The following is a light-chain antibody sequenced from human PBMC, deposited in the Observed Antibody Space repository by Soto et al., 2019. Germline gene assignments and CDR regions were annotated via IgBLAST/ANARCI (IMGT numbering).Light chain of an antibody. CDR2: DVS. V-gene: IGLV2-14*01. Sequence: QSALTQPASVSGSPGQSITISCTGTSSDVGGYNYVSWYQQHPGKAPKLMIYDVSNRPSGVSNRFSGSKSGNTASLTISGLHAEDEADYYCSSYTSISTRLYVFGTGTKLTVL. J-gene: IGLJ1*01. CDR1: SSDVGGYNY. CDR3: SSYTSISTRLYV.